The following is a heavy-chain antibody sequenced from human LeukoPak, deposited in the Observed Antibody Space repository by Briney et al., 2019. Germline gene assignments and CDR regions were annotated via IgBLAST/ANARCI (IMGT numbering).Heavy chain of an antibody. Sequence: GGSLRLSCAASGFTFSSYWMHWVRQAPGKGLVWVSRINGDGSSTSYADSVKGRFTISRDNAKNTLYLQMNSLRAEDTAVYYCARPAGTWFDPWGQGTLVTVSS. J-gene: IGHJ5*02. CDR2: INGDGSST. V-gene: IGHV3-74*01. CDR3: ARPAGTWFDP. CDR1: GFTFSSYW. D-gene: IGHD6-19*01.